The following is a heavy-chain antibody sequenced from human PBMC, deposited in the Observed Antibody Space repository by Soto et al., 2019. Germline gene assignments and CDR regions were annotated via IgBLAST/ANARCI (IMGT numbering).Heavy chain of an antibody. CDR2: IYTSGST. J-gene: IGHJ2*01. V-gene: IGHV4-4*07. CDR1: GGSISSYY. Sequence: PSETLSLTCTVSGGSISSYYWSWIRQPAGKGLEWIGRIYTSGSTNYNPSLKSRVTMSVDTSKNQFSLKLSSVTAADTAVYYCARDEYYYDSSGSRTWYFDIWGRGTLVTVSS. D-gene: IGHD3-22*01. CDR3: ARDEYYYDSSGSRTWYFDI.